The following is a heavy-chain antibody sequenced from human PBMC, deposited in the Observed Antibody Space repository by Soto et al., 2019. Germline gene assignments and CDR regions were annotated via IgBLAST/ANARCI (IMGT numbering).Heavy chain of an antibody. V-gene: IGHV1-69*05. CDR1: GGTFGGYG. Sequence: SVKVSCKASGGTFGGYGLSWMRQAPGQGLEWMGGILPLFAAANYAQKFQGRVTMTTDTSTNTVYMELRSLRSDDTAVYYCAREWDNKSEHSSGWYDDFWGQGTLVTVSS. CDR2: ILPLFAAA. CDR3: AREWDNKSEHSSGWYDDF. J-gene: IGHJ4*02. D-gene: IGHD6-19*01.